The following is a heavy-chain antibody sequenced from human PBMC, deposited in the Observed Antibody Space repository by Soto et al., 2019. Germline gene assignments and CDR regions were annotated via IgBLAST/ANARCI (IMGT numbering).Heavy chain of an antibody. V-gene: IGHV4-39*01. Sequence: QLQLQESGPGLVKPSETLSLTCTVSGGSISSSSYYWGWIRQPPGKGLEWIGSIYYSGSTYYNPSLKSRVTIAADTSKNQFSQKLSSVTAADTAVYYCAITERVGYCSGGSCYFDWGQGTLVTVSS. CDR1: GGSISSSSYY. D-gene: IGHD2-15*01. J-gene: IGHJ4*02. CDR2: IYYSGST. CDR3: AITERVGYCSGGSCYFD.